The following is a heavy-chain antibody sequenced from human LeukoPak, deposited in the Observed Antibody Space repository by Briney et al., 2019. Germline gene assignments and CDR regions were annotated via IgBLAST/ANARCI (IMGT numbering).Heavy chain of an antibody. CDR2: FYPGDSDT. V-gene: IGHV5-51*01. D-gene: IGHD3-3*01. CDR1: GYNFASYW. Sequence: PGESLKISCKCSGYNFASYWIGWVRQMPGKGLEWMGIFYPGDSDTRYSPAFQAQVTMSADKSINTAYLQWTSLKASDTAMYYCARQKAYDRYFDLWGRGTLVTVSS. J-gene: IGHJ2*01. CDR3: ARQKAYDRYFDL.